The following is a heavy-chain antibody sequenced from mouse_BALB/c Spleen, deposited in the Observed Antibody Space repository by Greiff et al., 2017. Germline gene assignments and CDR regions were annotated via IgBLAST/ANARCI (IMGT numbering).Heavy chain of an antibody. V-gene: IGHV5-9-1*01. Sequence: EVMLVESGGGLVKPGGSLKLSCAASGFTFSSYAMSWVRQTPEKRLEWVATISSGGSYTYYPDSVKGRFTISRDNAKNTLYLQMSSLRSEDTAMYYCARITTDTYFDYWGQGTTLTVSS. D-gene: IGHD1-2*01. CDR1: GFTFSSYA. CDR3: ARITTDTYFDY. J-gene: IGHJ2*01. CDR2: ISSGGSYT.